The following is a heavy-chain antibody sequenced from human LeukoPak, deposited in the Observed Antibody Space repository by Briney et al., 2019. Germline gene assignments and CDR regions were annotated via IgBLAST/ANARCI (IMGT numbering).Heavy chain of an antibody. J-gene: IGHJ3*02. Sequence: SQTLSLTCTVSGGSISSGNYYWTWIRQPAAKGLEWIGRIYTSGSTNYNPSLESRDAISLDMSKNQFSLNWNSVTAAYTGVYYCVGDRSGDSFDIWGQGTMVTVSS. CDR3: VGDRSGDSFDI. CDR2: IYTSGST. CDR1: GGSISSGNYY. V-gene: IGHV4-61*02. D-gene: IGHD7-27*01.